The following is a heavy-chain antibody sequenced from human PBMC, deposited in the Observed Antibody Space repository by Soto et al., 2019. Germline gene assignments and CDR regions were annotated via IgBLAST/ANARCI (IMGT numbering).Heavy chain of an antibody. V-gene: IGHV1-2*02. CDR1: GYAFSQFY. J-gene: IGHJ6*03. D-gene: IGHD4-17*01. CDR3: ARESGGTTATLDYYYFYMDV. Sequence: QVQLVQSGAEVKKPGASVKVSCKASGYAFSQFYIHWMRQAPGQGLEWMGWINPNSGRTKVAQNFQGGVTMTRDTSIKTVYMELSGLRSDATAVYYCARESGGTTATLDYYYFYMDVWGKGTTVTVSS. CDR2: INPNSGRT.